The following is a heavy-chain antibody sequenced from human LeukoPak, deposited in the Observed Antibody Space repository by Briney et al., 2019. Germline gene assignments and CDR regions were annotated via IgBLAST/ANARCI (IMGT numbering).Heavy chain of an antibody. Sequence: GGSLRLSCAASGFTFSRYSMSWVRQAPGKGLEWVANIKQDGSENYYVDSVKGRFTISRDNAKNSLYLQMNSLRAEDTAVYYCARDYSGGWNDYWGQGIRVTVSS. CDR1: GFTFSRYS. J-gene: IGHJ4*02. CDR2: IKQDGSEN. CDR3: ARDYSGGWNDY. V-gene: IGHV3-7*01. D-gene: IGHD1-26*01.